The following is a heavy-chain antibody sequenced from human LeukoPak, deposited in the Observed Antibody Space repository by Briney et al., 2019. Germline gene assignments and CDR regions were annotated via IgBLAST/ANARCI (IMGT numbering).Heavy chain of an antibody. D-gene: IGHD2-21*02. J-gene: IGHJ3*02. CDR1: GFTFRSYW. CDR3: ARTATDAFDI. V-gene: IGHV3-74*01. CDR2: MNGAGSST. Sequence: PGGSLTLSCAASGFTFRSYWMHWVRHDPPQGLVRVSLMNGAGSSTSYANSAKSRRTISTDNATNTLFFQMHSRRADDTTALYCARTATDAFDIWGQGKIVTVSS.